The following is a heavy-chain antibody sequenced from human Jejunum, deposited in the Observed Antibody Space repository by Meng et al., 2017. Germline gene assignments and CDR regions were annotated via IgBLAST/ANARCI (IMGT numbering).Heavy chain of an antibody. CDR3: ARASRVLGGFDY. V-gene: IGHV1-46*01. CDR2: INTSVGYT. J-gene: IGHJ4*02. Sequence: VQLVQAGPVEKKPRVSVKVAFKASGYTFTNSYMHWLRQAPGQGLEWMGIINTSVGYTSHAQKFQGRVTMTRDTSTSTVHMEVSSLRSADTAVYYCARASRVLGGFDYWGQGTLVTVSS. D-gene: IGHD3-16*01. CDR1: GYTFTNSY.